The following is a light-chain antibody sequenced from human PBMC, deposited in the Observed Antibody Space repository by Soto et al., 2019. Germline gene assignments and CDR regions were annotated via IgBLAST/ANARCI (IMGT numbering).Light chain of an antibody. CDR1: SGSVSTTYY. CDR2: NAN. Sequence: QTVVTQEPSFSVSPEGTVTLTCGLSSGSVSTTYYPSWYQQTPGQAPRTLIHNANTRSSGVPDRFSGSILGNKAALTITGAQAEDESDYYCVLYVGSGISVFGTGTKVTVL. CDR3: VLYVGSGISV. J-gene: IGLJ1*01. V-gene: IGLV8-61*01.